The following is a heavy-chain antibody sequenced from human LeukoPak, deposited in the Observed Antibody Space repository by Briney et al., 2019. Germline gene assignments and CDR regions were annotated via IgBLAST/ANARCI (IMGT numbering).Heavy chain of an antibody. J-gene: IGHJ4*02. CDR1: GFTFENYA. V-gene: IGHV3-30-3*01. CDR2: ISFDGNQE. D-gene: IGHD3-16*02. CDR3: AREGSIVARTDY. Sequence: GRSLRLSCEASGFTFENYAMHWVRQAPGRRLEWVAVISFDGNQEYYPDSVKGRFTISRDNSKNTLYQQMNGLKTEDTAVYYCAREGSIVARTDYWGQGALVIVSS.